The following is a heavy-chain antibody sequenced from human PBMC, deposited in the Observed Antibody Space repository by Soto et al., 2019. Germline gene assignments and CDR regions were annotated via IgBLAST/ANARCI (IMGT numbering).Heavy chain of an antibody. D-gene: IGHD2-2*01. J-gene: IGHJ4*02. CDR2: ISPSGDAT. V-gene: IGHV3-23*01. Sequence: GGSLRLSCAASGFSFSSYAMTWARQAPWKGLEWVSSISPSGDATYYTDSVKGRFTISRDNSRNTLSLQMNSLRAEDTAIYYCAKKYHFDHRGMGTLVTVSS. CDR1: GFSFSSYA. CDR3: AKKYHFDH.